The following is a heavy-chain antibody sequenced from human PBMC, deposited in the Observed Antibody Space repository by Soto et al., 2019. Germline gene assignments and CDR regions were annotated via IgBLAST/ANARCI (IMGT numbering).Heavy chain of an antibody. D-gene: IGHD1-26*01. J-gene: IGHJ3*02. CDR3: ARGLVGATHYDAFDI. CDR2: INHRGTT. CDR1: GGSFSGYY. V-gene: IGHV4-34*01. Sequence: QVQLQQWGAGLLKPSENLSLTCAVYGGSFSGYYWNWIRQPPGKGLEWIGKINHRGTTNYNPSLKSRVTISIDTSRNQLSLKLSSVTAADTAVYYCARGLVGATHYDAFDIWGQGTMVTVSS.